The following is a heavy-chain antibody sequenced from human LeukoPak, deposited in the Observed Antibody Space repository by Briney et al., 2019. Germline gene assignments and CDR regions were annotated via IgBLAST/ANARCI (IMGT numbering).Heavy chain of an antibody. Sequence: GGSLRLSCAASGFTFSSYWMSWVRQAPGKGLEWVADIKQDGSEKYYVDSVKGRFTISRDNAKNSLYLQMNSLRAEDTAVYYCARERGSHCLDHWGQGTLVTVSS. V-gene: IGHV3-7*01. D-gene: IGHD2-21*02. CDR2: IKQDGSEK. CDR1: GFTFSSYW. J-gene: IGHJ4*02. CDR3: ARERGSHCLDH.